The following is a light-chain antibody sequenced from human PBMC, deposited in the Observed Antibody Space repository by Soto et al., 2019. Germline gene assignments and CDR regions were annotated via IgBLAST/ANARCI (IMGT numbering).Light chain of an antibody. V-gene: IGLV2-8*01. Sequence: ALTQPPSASGSPGQSVAISCTGTSSDVGGYNYVSWYQQHPGKAPKLMIYEVNKRPSGVPDRFSGSKSGNTASLTVSGLQAEDEADYYCTSYAGSSNVFGTGTKGTVL. J-gene: IGLJ1*01. CDR1: SSDVGGYNY. CDR2: EVN. CDR3: TSYAGSSNV.